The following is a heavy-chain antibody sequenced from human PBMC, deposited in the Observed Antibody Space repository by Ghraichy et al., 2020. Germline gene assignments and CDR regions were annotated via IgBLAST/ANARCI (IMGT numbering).Heavy chain of an antibody. Sequence: GGSLRLSCTASGFTFGDYAMSWFRQAPGKGLEWVGFIRSKAYGGTTEYAASVKGRFTISRDDSKSIAYLQMNSLKTEDTAVYYCTRDWNIVDSPAAAYYYYGMDVWGQGTTVTVSS. V-gene: IGHV3-49*03. CDR1: GFTFGDYA. CDR3: TRDWNIVDSPAAAYYYYGMDV. CDR2: IRSKAYGGTT. J-gene: IGHJ6*02. D-gene: IGHD2/OR15-2a*01.